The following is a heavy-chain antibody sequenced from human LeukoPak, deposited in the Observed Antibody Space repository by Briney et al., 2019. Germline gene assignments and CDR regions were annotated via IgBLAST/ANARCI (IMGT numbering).Heavy chain of an antibody. J-gene: IGHJ4*02. CDR2: IWYDGSNK. CDR1: GFTFSSYG. V-gene: IGHV3-33*01. Sequence: GGSLRLSCAASGFTFSSYGMHWVHQAPGKGLEWVAVIWYDGSNKYYADSVKGRFTISRDNSKNTLYLQMNSLRAEDTAVYYCARGSYSFTYDYWGQGTLVTVSS. D-gene: IGHD6-13*01. CDR3: ARGSYSFTYDY.